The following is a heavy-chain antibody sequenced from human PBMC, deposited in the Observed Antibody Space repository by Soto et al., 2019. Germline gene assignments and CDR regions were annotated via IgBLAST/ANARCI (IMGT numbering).Heavy chain of an antibody. J-gene: IGHJ6*02. CDR2: ISYAGSNK. CDR1: GFTFSSYG. V-gene: IGHV3-30*18. D-gene: IGHD6-13*01. Sequence: QVQLVESGGGVVQPGGSLRLSCAASGFTFSSYGMHWVRQAPGKGLEWVAGISYAGSNKYYADSVKGRFTISRDNPNNPLYLQMKGLRPEDTAVYYCPKHRSPAGTVIPRPAYYYYCMDVLGQGTTVNRSS. CDR3: PKHRSPAGTVIPRPAYYYYCMDV.